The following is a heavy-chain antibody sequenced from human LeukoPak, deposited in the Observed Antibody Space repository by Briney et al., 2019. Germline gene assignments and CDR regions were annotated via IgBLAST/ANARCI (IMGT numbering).Heavy chain of an antibody. V-gene: IGHV3-23*01. D-gene: IGHD3-22*01. CDR2: ISGSGGST. CDR1: GFTFSSYA. J-gene: IGHJ4*02. CDR3: AKGSGGGYYDSSGYYDY. Sequence: GGSLRLSCAASGFTFSSYAMSWVRQAPGKGLEWVSAISGSGGSTYYADSVKGRFTISRDNSKNTLYLQMNSLRAEDTAVYYCAKGSGGGYYDSSGYYDYWGQGTLVTVSP.